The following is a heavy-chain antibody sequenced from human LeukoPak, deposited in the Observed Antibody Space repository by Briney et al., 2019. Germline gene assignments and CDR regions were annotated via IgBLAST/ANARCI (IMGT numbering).Heavy chain of an antibody. V-gene: IGHV3-23*01. D-gene: IGHD2-21*02. Sequence: PGGSLRLSCAASGFTFGSYAMTWVRQAPGKGLEWVSAISGSGGSTYYADSVKGRFTISRDNSKNTLYLQMNSLRAEDTAVYYCAKDGEAYCGGDCSPFHDYWGQGTLVTVSS. J-gene: IGHJ4*02. CDR1: GFTFGSYA. CDR3: AKDGEAYCGGDCSPFHDY. CDR2: ISGSGGST.